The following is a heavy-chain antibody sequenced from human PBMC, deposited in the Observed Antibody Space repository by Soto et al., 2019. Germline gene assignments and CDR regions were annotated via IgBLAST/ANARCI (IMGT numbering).Heavy chain of an antibody. CDR1: GGSVSSGSYY. CDR3: ARDPGYSYGYPYYYGMDV. D-gene: IGHD5-18*01. Sequence: SETLSLTCTVSGGSVSSGSYYWSWIRQPPGKGLEWIGYIYYSGSTNYNPSLKSRVTISVDTSKNQFSPKLSSVTAADTAVYYCARDPGYSYGYPYYYGMDVWGQGTTVTVSS. CDR2: IYYSGST. J-gene: IGHJ6*02. V-gene: IGHV4-61*01.